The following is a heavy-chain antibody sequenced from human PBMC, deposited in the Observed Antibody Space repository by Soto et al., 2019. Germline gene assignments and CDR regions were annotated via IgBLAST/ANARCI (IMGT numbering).Heavy chain of an antibody. J-gene: IGHJ6*02. CDR3: ATSHQKAVAFGMDV. Sequence: PSETLSLTCTVSGGSLSSSIYYWGWIRQPPGKGLEWIGSIYYSGSTYYNPSLKSRVTISVDTSKNQFSLKLSSVTAADTAVYYCATSHQKAVAFGMDVWGQGTTVTVSS. CDR1: GGSLSSSIYY. D-gene: IGHD6-19*01. CDR2: IYYSGST. V-gene: IGHV4-39*01.